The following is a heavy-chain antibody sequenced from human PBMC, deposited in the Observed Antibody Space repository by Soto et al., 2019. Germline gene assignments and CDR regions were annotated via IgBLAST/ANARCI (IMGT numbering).Heavy chain of an antibody. J-gene: IGHJ4*02. CDR3: ARDPGYYDSSGYYLKVVSTPRFDY. CDR2: ISAYNGNT. Sequence: VASVKVSCKASGYTFTSYGISWVRQAPGQGLEWMGWISAYNGNTNYAQKLQGRVTMTTDTSTSTAYMELRSLRSDDTAVYYCARDPGYYDSSGYYLKVVSTPRFDYWGQGTLVTVSS. V-gene: IGHV1-18*01. D-gene: IGHD3-22*01. CDR1: GYTFTSYG.